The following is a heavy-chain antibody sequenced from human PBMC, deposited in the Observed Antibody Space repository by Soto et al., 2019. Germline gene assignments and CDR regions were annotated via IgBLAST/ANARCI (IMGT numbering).Heavy chain of an antibody. CDR2: ISGSGSGT. CDR1: GFTFSSYA. Sequence: EVQLLESGGGLVQPGGSLRLSCAASGFTFSSYAMNWVRQAPGKGLEWVSGISGSGSGTYYSDSVRGRFTISRDNSKNTLYLQMNSLRAEDTAVYYCAKGDRNQPAVFDYWGQGTLVTVSS. V-gene: IGHV3-23*01. CDR3: AKGDRNQPAVFDY. D-gene: IGHD2-2*01. J-gene: IGHJ4*02.